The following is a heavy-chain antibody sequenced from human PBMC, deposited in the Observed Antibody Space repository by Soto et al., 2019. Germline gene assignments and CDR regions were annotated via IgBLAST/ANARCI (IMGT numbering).Heavy chain of an antibody. CDR3: ARTDRDFYGVDV. CDR2: ISAAGDP. V-gene: IGHV3-13*05. CDR1: GFTFRNYD. Sequence: EVRLVESGGGLVQPGGSLRLSCEASGFTFRNYDMHWVRQGTGKGLEWVSGISAAGDPDYADSVEGRFTISRENAQNSFFLQMNSLRVGDTAVYYCARTDRDFYGVDVWGQGTTVIVSS. J-gene: IGHJ6*02.